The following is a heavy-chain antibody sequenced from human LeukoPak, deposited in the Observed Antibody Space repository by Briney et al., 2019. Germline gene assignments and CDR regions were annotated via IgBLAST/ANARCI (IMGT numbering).Heavy chain of an antibody. CDR3: ARGIVRALDAFDI. D-gene: IGHD1-26*01. Sequence: GGSLRLSCAASGFTVSSNYMSWVRQAPGKGLEWVSVIYSGGSTYYADSVKGRFTISRDNSKNTLYLQMNSLRAEDTAVYYCARGIVRALDAFDIWGQGTMVTVSS. V-gene: IGHV3-66*01. J-gene: IGHJ3*02. CDR2: IYSGGST. CDR1: GFTVSSNY.